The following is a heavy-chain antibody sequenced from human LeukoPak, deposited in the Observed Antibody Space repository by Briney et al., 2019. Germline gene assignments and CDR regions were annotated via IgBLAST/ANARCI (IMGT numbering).Heavy chain of an antibody. D-gene: IGHD3-16*01. CDR1: GFTFSSYA. Sequence: GGSLRLSCAASGFTFSSYAMSWVRQAPGKGLEWVSAISGSGGSTYYADSVKGRFTISRDNSKNTLYLQMNSLRAEDTAVYYCAKSMGLRYYYYYYYMDVWGIGTTVTVSS. CDR2: ISGSGGST. V-gene: IGHV3-23*01. CDR3: AKSMGLRYYYYYYYMDV. J-gene: IGHJ6*03.